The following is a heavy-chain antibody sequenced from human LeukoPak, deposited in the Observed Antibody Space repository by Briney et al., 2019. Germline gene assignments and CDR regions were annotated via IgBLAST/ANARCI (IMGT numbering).Heavy chain of an antibody. D-gene: IGHD4-23*01. CDR1: GGSISSSSHY. Sequence: SETLSLTCSVAGGSISSSSHYWDRIRQPPGEGLEWIGSIYYSGSTYYNPSLKSRVTISVEKSKKQFSLKLISVTPADTAVYYCAREDTGGLDHSGPGILVTASP. J-gene: IGHJ4*02. V-gene: IGHV4-39*07. CDR3: AREDTGGLDH. CDR2: IYYSGST.